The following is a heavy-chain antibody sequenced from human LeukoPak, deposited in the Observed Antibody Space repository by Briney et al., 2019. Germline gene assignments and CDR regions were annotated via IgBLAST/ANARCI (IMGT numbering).Heavy chain of an antibody. CDR3: ARIDRAVAGTIDY. CDR1: GGSISTYY. D-gene: IGHD6-19*01. Sequence: SETLSLTCTVSGGSISTYYWSWIRQPPGKGLEWIGYIYYSGSTNYSPSLKSRVTMSVDTSKNQFSLKLSSVTAADTAVYYCARIDRAVAGTIDYWGQGTLVTVSS. CDR2: IYYSGST. V-gene: IGHV4-59*08. J-gene: IGHJ4*02.